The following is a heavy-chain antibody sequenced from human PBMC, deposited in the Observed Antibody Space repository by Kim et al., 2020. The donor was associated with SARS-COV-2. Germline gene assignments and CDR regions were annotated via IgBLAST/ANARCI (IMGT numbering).Heavy chain of an antibody. CDR3: TTDGVVVVAATDADN. D-gene: IGHD2-15*01. CDR2: INSNTDGGTS. Sequence: GGSLRLSCAASGFTFSNAWMSWVRQAPGEGLEWVCRINSNTDGGTSDYAAPVKGSITISRADSKNTLYLQMNSLETEDTAVYYCTTDGVVVVAATDADNWGEGALGTVSS. CDR1: GFTFSNAW. J-gene: IGHJ4*02. V-gene: IGHV3-15*01.